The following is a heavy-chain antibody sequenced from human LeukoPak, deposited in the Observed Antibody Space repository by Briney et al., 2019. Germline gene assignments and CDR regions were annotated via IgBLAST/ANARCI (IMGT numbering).Heavy chain of an antibody. CDR3: ARVSSPYRVVAAAPFDY. V-gene: IGHV1-69*01. CDR2: IIPIFGTA. J-gene: IGHJ4*02. Sequence: ASVKVSCKASGGTFSSYAISWVRQAPGQGLEWMGGIIPIFGTANYAQKFQGRVTITADESTSTAYMELSSLRSEDTAVYYCARVSSPYRVVAAAPFDYWGQGTLVTVSS. CDR1: GGTFSSYA. D-gene: IGHD2-2*01.